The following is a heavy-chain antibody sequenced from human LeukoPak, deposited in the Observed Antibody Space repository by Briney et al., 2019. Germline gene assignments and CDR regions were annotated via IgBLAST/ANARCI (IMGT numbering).Heavy chain of an antibody. J-gene: IGHJ6*02. CDR1: GGSFSGYY. V-gene: IGHV4-34*01. Sequence: SETLSLTCAVHGGSFSGYYWSWIRQPPGKGLEWIGEINHSGSTNYNPSLKSRVTISVDTSKNQFSLKLSSVTAADTAVYYCARSDYVYYYYGMDVWGQGTTVTVSS. CDR3: ARSDYVYYYYGMDV. CDR2: INHSGST. D-gene: IGHD4-17*01.